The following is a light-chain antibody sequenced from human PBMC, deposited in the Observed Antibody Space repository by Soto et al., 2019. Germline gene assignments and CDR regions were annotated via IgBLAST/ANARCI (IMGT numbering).Light chain of an antibody. Sequence: QSALTQPASVSGAPGQSITISCTGTNSYNLVSWFQQNPGKAPKLMIYEDVKRPSGVSDRFSGSKSGNTASLAISGLQPEDEADYYCCSYVDTTTVIFGGGTKLTV. V-gene: IGLV2-23*01. J-gene: IGLJ2*01. CDR3: CSYVDTTTVI. CDR1: NSYNL. CDR2: EDV.